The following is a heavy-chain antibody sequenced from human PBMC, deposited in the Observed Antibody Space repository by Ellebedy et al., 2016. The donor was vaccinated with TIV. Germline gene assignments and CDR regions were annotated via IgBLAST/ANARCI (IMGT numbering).Heavy chain of an antibody. V-gene: IGHV4-30-4*01. CDR2: IYYSGST. CDR3: AREGHYYGRPSSDY. D-gene: IGHD3-10*01. J-gene: IGHJ4*02. CDR1: GGSISSYY. Sequence: SETLSLXCTVSGGSISSYYWSWIRQPPGKGLEWIGYIYYSGSTYYNPSLKSRVTISVDTSKNQFSLKLSSVTAADTAVYYCAREGHYYGRPSSDYWGQGTLVTVSS.